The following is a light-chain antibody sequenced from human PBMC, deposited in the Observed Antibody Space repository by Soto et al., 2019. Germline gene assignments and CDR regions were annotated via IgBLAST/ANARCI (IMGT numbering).Light chain of an antibody. J-gene: IGKJ5*01. CDR1: QDISNY. CDR2: DAS. CDR3: QQYDNLPIT. V-gene: IGKV1-33*01. Sequence: DLQMTQSPSSLSASVGDRVTITCQASQDISNYLNWYQQKPGKAPKLLIYDASNLETGVPSRFSGSGSGTDFTFTISSLQPEDIATYYCQQYDNLPITFGQGTRREIK.